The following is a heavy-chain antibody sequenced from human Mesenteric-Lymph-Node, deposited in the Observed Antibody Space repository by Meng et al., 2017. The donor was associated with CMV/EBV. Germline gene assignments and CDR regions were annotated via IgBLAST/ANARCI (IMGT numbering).Heavy chain of an antibody. D-gene: IGHD2-2*02. Sequence: GGSLRLSCAASGFTSSSYGMHWVRQAPGKGLEWVAFIRYDGSNKYYADSVKGRFTISRDNSKNTLYLQMNSLRAEDTAVYYCAKDSYCSSTSCYRIYYGMDVWGQGTTVTVSS. J-gene: IGHJ6*02. CDR3: AKDSYCSSTSCYRIYYGMDV. V-gene: IGHV3-30*02. CDR2: IRYDGSNK. CDR1: GFTSSSYG.